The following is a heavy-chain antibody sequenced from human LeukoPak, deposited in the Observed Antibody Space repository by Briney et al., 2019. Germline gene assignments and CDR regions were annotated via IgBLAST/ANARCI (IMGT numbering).Heavy chain of an antibody. CDR3: ARDGGWPSFDY. CDR1: GGSFSGYY. J-gene: IGHJ4*02. Sequence: SETLSLTCAVYGGSFSGYYWSWIRQPPGKGLEWVGEINHSGSTNYNPSLKSRVTISVDTSKNQFSLKLSSVTAADTAVYYCARDGGWPSFDYWGQGTLVTVSS. V-gene: IGHV4-34*01. D-gene: IGHD6-19*01. CDR2: INHSGST.